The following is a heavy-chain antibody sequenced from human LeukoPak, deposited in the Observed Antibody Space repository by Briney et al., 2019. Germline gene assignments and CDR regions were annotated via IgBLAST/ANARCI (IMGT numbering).Heavy chain of an antibody. J-gene: IGHJ4*02. Sequence: SETLSLTCTVSGGSISSYYWSWIRQPPGKGLEWIGYIYYSGSTNYNPSLKSRVTISVDTSKNQFSLKLSSVTAADTAVYYWARALDYGDYFDYWGQGTLVTVSS. V-gene: IGHV4-59*01. CDR1: GGSISSYY. D-gene: IGHD4-17*01. CDR3: ARALDYGDYFDY. CDR2: IYYSGST.